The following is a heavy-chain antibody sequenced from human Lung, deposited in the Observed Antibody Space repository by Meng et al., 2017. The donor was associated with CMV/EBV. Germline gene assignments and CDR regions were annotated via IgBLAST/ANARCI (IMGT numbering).Heavy chain of an antibody. J-gene: IGHJ4*02. CDR3: ARDRTTGRYFDY. CDR2: IYYSGST. Sequence: VQLQGLRPGLVKPSQTLSLTCTVSGGSISSGDYYWSWIRQPPGKGLEWIGYIYYSGSTYYNPSLKSRVTISVDTSKNQFSLKLSSVTAADTAVYYCARDRTTGRYFDYWGQGTLVTVSS. D-gene: IGHD4-11*01. V-gene: IGHV4-30-4*01. CDR1: GGSISSGDYY.